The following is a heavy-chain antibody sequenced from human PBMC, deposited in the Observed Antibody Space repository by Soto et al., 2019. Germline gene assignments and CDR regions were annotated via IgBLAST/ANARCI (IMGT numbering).Heavy chain of an antibody. CDR2: ISGSGGST. CDR1: GFTFSSYA. D-gene: IGHD6-13*01. V-gene: IGHV3-23*01. J-gene: IGHJ6*03. CDR3: AKMGSSWRFYYMDV. Sequence: GALRLSCAASGFTFSSYAMSWVRQAPGKGLEWASAISGSGGSTYYADSVKGRFTISRDNSKNTLYLQMNSLRAEDTAVYYCAKMGSSWRFYYMDVWGKGTTVTVSS.